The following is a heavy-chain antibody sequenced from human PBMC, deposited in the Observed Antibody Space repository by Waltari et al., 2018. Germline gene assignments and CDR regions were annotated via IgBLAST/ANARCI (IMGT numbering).Heavy chain of an antibody. V-gene: IGHV4-59*01. D-gene: IGHD3-9*01. CDR2: IYYSGRT. Sequence: QVQLQESGPGLVKPSETLSLTCTVSSGPINNYYWEWIRQSPGKGPEWIGNIYYSGRTNYNPSLKSRVTMSVGTSKNQVSLKLSSVTAADTAVYYCARDPDWDPDWYLDLWGRGTLVTVSS. J-gene: IGHJ2*01. CDR3: ARDPDWDPDWYLDL. CDR1: SGPINNYY.